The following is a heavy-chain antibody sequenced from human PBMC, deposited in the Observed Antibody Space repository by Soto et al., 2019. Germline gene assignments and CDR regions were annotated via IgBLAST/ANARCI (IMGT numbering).Heavy chain of an antibody. J-gene: IGHJ1*01. D-gene: IGHD2-15*01. CDR1: GYIFTAYS. CDR2: VNPSGGSA. V-gene: IGHV1-46*01. CDR3: AREENCRGGTCYSEYFHH. Sequence: ASVKVSCKTSGYIFTAYSMHWVRQAPGQGLEWMGVVNPSGGSAHYAQSFEGRVTLTRDTSTSTFYMELSSLRSEDTAVYYCAREENCRGGTCYSEYFHHWGQRTLVTVSS.